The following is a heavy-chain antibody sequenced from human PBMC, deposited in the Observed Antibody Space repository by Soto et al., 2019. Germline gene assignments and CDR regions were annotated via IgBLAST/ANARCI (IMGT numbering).Heavy chain of an antibody. V-gene: IGHV1-46*01. CDR1: GYTFTSYY. CDR2: INPSGGST. J-gene: IGHJ5*02. CDR3: AGEERLEGSGSSIIGIYGWFDP. Sequence: QVQLVQSGAEVKKPGASVKVSCKASGYTFTSYYMHWVRQAPGQGLEWMGIINPSGGSTSYAQKFQGRVTMTRDTSTRTVYMELSSLRSEDTAVYYCAGEERLEGSGSSIIGIYGWFDPWGQGTLVTVSS. D-gene: IGHD3-10*01.